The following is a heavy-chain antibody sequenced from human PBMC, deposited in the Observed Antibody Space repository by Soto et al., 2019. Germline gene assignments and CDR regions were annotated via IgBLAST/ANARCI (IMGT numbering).Heavy chain of an antibody. CDR3: AGHEFATSNWYPGWFDP. CDR2: IYYSGST. Sequence: QVQLQESGPGLVRPSETLSLTCTVSGGSISSSNYYWGWIRQPPGKGLEWIGSIYYSGSTYYNPSLQSRVTMSVDTSKNPFSLKLRSVTAADTAVYYCAGHEFATSNWYPGWFDPWGQGTLVTVSS. J-gene: IGHJ5*02. D-gene: IGHD6-13*01. V-gene: IGHV4-39*01. CDR1: GGSISSSNYY.